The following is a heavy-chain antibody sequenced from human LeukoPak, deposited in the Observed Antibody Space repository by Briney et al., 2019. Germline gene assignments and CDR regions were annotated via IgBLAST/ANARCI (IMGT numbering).Heavy chain of an antibody. CDR3: TRDLTGTTWSENDY. Sequence: GGSLRLSCVASGLSVRGSYMSWVRQAPGKGLEWVSVIYSGDRTYYADFVKGRFTISRDTSKNTLYLQMNNLRADDTAMYYCTRDLTGTTWSENDYWGQGALVTISS. D-gene: IGHD6-13*01. V-gene: IGHV3-53*01. CDR2: IYSGDRT. J-gene: IGHJ4*02. CDR1: GLSVRGSY.